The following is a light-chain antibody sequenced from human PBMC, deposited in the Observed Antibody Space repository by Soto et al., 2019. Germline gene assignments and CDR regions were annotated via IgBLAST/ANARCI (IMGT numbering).Light chain of an antibody. J-gene: IGKJ1*01. Sequence: EIVLTQSPGTLSLSPGERATLSCRASQSLSSNFLAWYQQKSGQAPRLLIYGASSRATGIPDRFSGSGSGTDFTLTISRLEPEDFAVYYCLQYGSSPWTFGQGTKMEIK. CDR2: GAS. V-gene: IGKV3-20*01. CDR3: LQYGSSPWT. CDR1: QSLSSNF.